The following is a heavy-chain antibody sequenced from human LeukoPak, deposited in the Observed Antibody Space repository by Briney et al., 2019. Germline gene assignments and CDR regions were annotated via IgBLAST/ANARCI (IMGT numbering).Heavy chain of an antibody. V-gene: IGHV3-21*01. CDR2: ISSSSSYI. CDR3: ARVGGEYYYDSSGYDY. J-gene: IGHJ4*02. Sequence: GGSLRLSCAASGFTFSSYSMNWVRQAPGKGLEWVSSISSSSSYIYYADSVKGRFTISRDNAKNSLYLQMNSLRAEDTAVYYCARVGGEYYYDSSGYDYWGQGTLVTVSS. CDR1: GFTFSSYS. D-gene: IGHD3-22*01.